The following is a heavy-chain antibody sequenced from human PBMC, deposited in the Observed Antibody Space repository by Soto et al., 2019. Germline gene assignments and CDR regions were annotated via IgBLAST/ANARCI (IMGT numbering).Heavy chain of an antibody. CDR3: ARSLPLNSSAANYIDS. CDR2: IIPIFGTA. D-gene: IGHD3-22*01. J-gene: IGHJ4*02. Sequence: GASVKVSCKASGGTFSSYAISWVRQAPGQGLEWMGGIIPIFGTANYAQKFQGRVTITADESTSTAYMELSSLRSEDTAVYYCARSLPLNSSAANYIDSRCQGTLLPISS. CDR1: GGTFSSYA. V-gene: IGHV1-69*13.